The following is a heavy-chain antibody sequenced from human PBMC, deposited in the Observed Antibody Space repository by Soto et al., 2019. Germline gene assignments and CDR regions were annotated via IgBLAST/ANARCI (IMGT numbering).Heavy chain of an antibody. V-gene: IGHV3-48*01. J-gene: IGHJ4*02. Sequence: EVQLVESGGGLVQPGGSLRLSCAASGFTFTSYSMTWVRQAPGKGLEWVSYISSSGSSIYYADSVKGRFTISRDNAKNSVYLQMNRLRADDTAVYYCARDRYGDYAGDYWGQGTLVTVSS. D-gene: IGHD4-17*01. CDR2: ISSSGSSI. CDR3: ARDRYGDYAGDY. CDR1: GFTFTSYS.